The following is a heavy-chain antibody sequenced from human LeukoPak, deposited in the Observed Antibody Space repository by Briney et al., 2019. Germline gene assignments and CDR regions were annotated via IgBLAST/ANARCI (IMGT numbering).Heavy chain of an antibody. CDR3: ARVANSARDY. D-gene: IGHD1-1*01. J-gene: IGHJ4*02. CDR1: GFTFSNAW. CDR2: INYDGSEK. Sequence: GGSLRLSCAASGFTFSNAWMNWVRQAPGKGLEWVANINYDGSEKYYVDSVRGRFTISRDNAKNLLYLEMNSLRVDDTAVYYCARVANSARDYWGQGTLVTVSS. V-gene: IGHV3-7*01.